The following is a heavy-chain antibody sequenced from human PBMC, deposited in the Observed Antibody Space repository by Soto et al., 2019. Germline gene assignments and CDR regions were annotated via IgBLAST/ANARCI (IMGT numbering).Heavy chain of an antibody. D-gene: IGHD4-17*01. J-gene: IGHJ4*02. CDR2: ISYDGSNK. CDR1: GFTFSSYA. CDR3: ARDIEAYGGDRFDY. Sequence: QVQLVESGGGVVQPGRSLRLSCAASGFTFSSYAMHWVRQAPGKGLEWVAVISYDGSNKYYADSVKGRFTISRDNSKNTLYLQMNSLRAEDTAVYYCARDIEAYGGDRFDYWGQGTLVTVSS. V-gene: IGHV3-30-3*01.